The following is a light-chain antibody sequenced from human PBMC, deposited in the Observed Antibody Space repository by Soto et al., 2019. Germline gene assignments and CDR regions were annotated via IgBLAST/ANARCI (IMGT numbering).Light chain of an antibody. CDR1: QSISNH. Sequence: DIPMTQSPSSLSATVAARVIITCRASQSISNHLNWYQQKPGKAPKLLIFAASSLQSGVPSRFSGSRSGPDFTLTISSLQPEDFATYYCQQSYSSPPTFGQGTKVDIK. J-gene: IGKJ1*01. CDR2: AAS. CDR3: QQSYSSPPT. V-gene: IGKV1-39*01.